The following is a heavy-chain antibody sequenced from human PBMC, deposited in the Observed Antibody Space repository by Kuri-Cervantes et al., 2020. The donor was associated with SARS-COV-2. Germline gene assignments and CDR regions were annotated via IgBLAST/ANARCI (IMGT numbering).Heavy chain of an antibody. Sequence: SETLSLTCAVSGVSVSHGTYSWSWIRQPAGKGLEWIGHLDTSGTTTYNPSLKSRVTISLDTSKNQFSLKLGSVTAADTAVYYCARVRYYDTSDGYYYYYYMDVWGKGTTVTVSS. CDR2: LDTSGTT. D-gene: IGHD3-22*01. V-gene: IGHV4-61*09. CDR3: ARVRYYDTSDGYYYYYYMDV. CDR1: GVSVSHGTYS. J-gene: IGHJ6*03.